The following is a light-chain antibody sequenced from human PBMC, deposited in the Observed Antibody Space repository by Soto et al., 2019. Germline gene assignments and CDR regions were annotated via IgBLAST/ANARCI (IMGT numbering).Light chain of an antibody. CDR2: AAS. Sequence: DIQMTQSPSSVSASVGDRVTITCRASQHVSSWLAWFQHKPGKAPKSLIYAASSLQSGVPSRFSGSGSGTHLTLTISRLQPEDVATYYCQQTNIFPYTFGQGTKLEIK. CDR3: QQTNIFPYT. V-gene: IGKV1-12*01. J-gene: IGKJ2*01. CDR1: QHVSSW.